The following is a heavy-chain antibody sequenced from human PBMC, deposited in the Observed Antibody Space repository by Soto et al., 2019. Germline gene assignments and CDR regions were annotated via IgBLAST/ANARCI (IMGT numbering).Heavy chain of an antibody. CDR3: AKAYYDILTGYYSYYYGMDV. V-gene: IGHV3-30*18. J-gene: IGHJ6*02. CDR1: GFTFSTYS. CDR2: ISYDGSNK. Sequence: SLRHSYLHCGFTFSTYSRNRIRQAPCKGLVWVAVISYDGSNKYYADSVKGRFTISRDNSKNTLYLQMNSLRAEDTAVYYCAKAYYDILTGYYSYYYGMDVWGQGT. D-gene: IGHD3-9*01.